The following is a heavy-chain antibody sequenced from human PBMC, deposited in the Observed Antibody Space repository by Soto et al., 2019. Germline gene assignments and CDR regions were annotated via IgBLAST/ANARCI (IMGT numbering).Heavy chain of an antibody. V-gene: IGHV4-30-4*02. CDR3: DRERPDGARLDP. D-gene: IGHD6-6*01. CDR1: GGSISSGDYY. Sequence: SETLSLTCTVSGGSISSGDYYRSSTRQPPGKGLEWIGYIYYSGSTYYNPSLKSRVTISVDTSKNQFSLKLSSVTAADTAVYYCDRERPDGARLDPWGQGTLVTVSS. CDR2: IYYSGST. J-gene: IGHJ5*02.